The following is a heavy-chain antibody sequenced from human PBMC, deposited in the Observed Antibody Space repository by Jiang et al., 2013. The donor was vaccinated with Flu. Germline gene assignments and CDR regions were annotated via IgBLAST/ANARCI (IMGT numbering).Heavy chain of an antibody. D-gene: IGHD3-3*01. Sequence: KGLEWIGSIYYSGSTYYNPSLKSRVTISVDTSKNQXSLKLSSVTAADTAVYYCARDEHITIFGVVTNWFDPWGQGTLVTVSS. CDR3: ARDEHITIFGVVTNWFDP. J-gene: IGHJ5*02. CDR2: IYYSGST. V-gene: IGHV4-39*07.